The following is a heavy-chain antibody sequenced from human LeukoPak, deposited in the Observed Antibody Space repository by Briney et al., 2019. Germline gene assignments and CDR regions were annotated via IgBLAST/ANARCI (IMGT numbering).Heavy chain of an antibody. CDR2: IKKDGSEK. V-gene: IGHV3-7*01. CDR1: GFTFSGYW. D-gene: IGHD5-18*01. J-gene: IGHJ4*02. Sequence: GGSLRLSCAASGFTFSGYWMSWVRQAPGKGLEWVANIKKDGSEKYYVDAVKGRFTISRDNAKSSLYLQMNSLRAEDTAIYYCARDLSGVTGYTYGRGIDYWGQGTLVTVSS. CDR3: ARDLSGVTGYTYGRGIDY.